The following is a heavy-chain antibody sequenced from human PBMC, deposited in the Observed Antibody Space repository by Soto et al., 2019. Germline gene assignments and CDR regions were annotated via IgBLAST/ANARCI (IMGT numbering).Heavy chain of an antibody. Sequence: SETLSLTCAVSGYSISSGYYWGWLRQPPGKGLEWIGSIYNGGSTYYNPSLNSRVTLSIDMTNNHVSLILNSVTAADTAVYYCARVGPWVPYYYDSSPYTFENWFDPWGQGTLVTVS. V-gene: IGHV4-38-2*01. J-gene: IGHJ5*02. CDR3: ARVGPWVPYYYDSSPYTFENWFDP. D-gene: IGHD3-22*01. CDR2: IYNGGST. CDR1: GYSISSGYY.